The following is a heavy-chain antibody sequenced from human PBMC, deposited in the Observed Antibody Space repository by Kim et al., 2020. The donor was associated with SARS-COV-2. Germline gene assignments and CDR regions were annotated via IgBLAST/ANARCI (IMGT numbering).Heavy chain of an antibody. CDR1: GFTFSSYS. D-gene: IGHD3-10*01. V-gene: IGHV3-48*02. Sequence: GGSLRLSCAASGFTFSSYSMNWVRQAPGKGLEWVSYISSSSSTIYYADSVKGRFTISRDNAKNSLYLQMNSLRDEDTAVYYCARDGVTGIITMVRGVIYGMDVWGQGTTVTVSS. J-gene: IGHJ6*02. CDR2: ISSSSSTI. CDR3: ARDGVTGIITMVRGVIYGMDV.